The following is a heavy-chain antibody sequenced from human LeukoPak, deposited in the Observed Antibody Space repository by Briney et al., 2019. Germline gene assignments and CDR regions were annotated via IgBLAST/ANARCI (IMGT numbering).Heavy chain of an antibody. V-gene: IGHV3-33*01. CDR1: GFTFSSYG. D-gene: IGHD5-12*01. CDR3: ARERARYDLLNWSDP. CDR2: IWYDGSNK. Sequence: GGSLRLSCAASGFTFSSYGMHWVRQAPGKGLEWVAVIWYDGSNKYYADSVKGRFTISRDNSKNTLYLQMNSLRAEDTAVYYCARERARYDLLNWSDPWAREPWSPSPQ. J-gene: IGHJ5*02.